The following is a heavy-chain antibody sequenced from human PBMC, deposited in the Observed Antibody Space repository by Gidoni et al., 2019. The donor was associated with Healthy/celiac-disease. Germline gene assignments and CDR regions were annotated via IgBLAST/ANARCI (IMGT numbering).Heavy chain of an antibody. CDR3: ARDSGRGTIWEGYYYYYYMDV. D-gene: IGHD3-10*01. J-gene: IGHJ6*03. CDR1: GYTFTSYG. V-gene: IGHV1-18*01. Sequence: QVQLVQSGAAVKKPGASVTVSCKASGYTFTSYGISWVRQAPGQGLEWMGWISAYNGNTNYAQKLQGRVTMTTDTSTSTAYMELRSLRSDDTAVYYCARDSGRGTIWEGYYYYYYMDVWGKGTTVTVSS. CDR2: ISAYNGNT.